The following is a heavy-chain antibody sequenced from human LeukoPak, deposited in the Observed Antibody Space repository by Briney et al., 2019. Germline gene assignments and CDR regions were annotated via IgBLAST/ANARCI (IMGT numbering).Heavy chain of an antibody. CDR2: ISSNGGST. CDR1: GFTFSNYA. D-gene: IGHD2-2*01. Sequence: PGGSLRLSCAASGFTFSNYAMHWVRQAPGKGLEYVSAISSNGGSTYCANSVKGRFTVSRDNSKNTLYLQMGSLRAEDMAVYYCARLYRSSTSCLFDYWGQGTLVTVSS. CDR3: ARLYRSSTSCLFDY. V-gene: IGHV3-64*01. J-gene: IGHJ4*02.